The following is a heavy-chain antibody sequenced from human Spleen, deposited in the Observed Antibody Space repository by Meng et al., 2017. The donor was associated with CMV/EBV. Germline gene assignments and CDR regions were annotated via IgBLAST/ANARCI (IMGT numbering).Heavy chain of an antibody. J-gene: IGHJ5*02. D-gene: IGHD2-15*01. CDR3: ARDAYMIPDAGSKFYT. V-gene: IGHV3-30*04. CDR1: GFIFGSSA. Sequence: GESLKISCAASGFIFGSSAMHWVRQAPGKGLEWVALISFDGAKKYYGNSVKGRFTISRDNSNNTMYLQMNSLTTEDTAVYYCARDAYMIPDAGSKFYTWGQGTLVTVSS. CDR2: ISFDGAKK.